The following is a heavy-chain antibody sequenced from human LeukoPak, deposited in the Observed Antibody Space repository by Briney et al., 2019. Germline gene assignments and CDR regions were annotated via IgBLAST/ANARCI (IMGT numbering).Heavy chain of an antibody. V-gene: IGHV4-38-2*02. CDR2: IYHSGST. CDR1: GYSISSGYY. Sequence: SETLSLTCTVSGYSISSGYYWGWIRQPPGKGLEWIGSIYHSGSTYYNPSLKSRVTISVDTFKNQFSLKLSSVTAADTAVYYCARNSAAGTFWFDPWGQGTLVTVSS. J-gene: IGHJ5*02. CDR3: ARNSAAGTFWFDP. D-gene: IGHD6-13*01.